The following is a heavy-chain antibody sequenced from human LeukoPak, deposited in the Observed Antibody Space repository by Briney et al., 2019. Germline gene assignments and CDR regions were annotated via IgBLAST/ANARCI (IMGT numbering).Heavy chain of an antibody. V-gene: IGHV3-49*04. CDR3: TRDELPAATGALFDY. CDR2: IRSKAYGGTT. CDR1: GFTFGDYA. J-gene: IGHJ4*02. Sequence: GGSLRLSCTASGFTFGDYAMSWVRQAPGKGLEWVGFIRSKAYGGTTEYAASVKGRFTISRDDSKSIAYLQMNSLKTEDTAVYYCTRDELPAATGALFDYWGQGTLVTVSS. D-gene: IGHD2-2*01.